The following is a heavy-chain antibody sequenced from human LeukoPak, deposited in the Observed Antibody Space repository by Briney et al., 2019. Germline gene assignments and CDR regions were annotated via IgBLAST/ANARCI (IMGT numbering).Heavy chain of an antibody. Sequence: GASVKVSCKASGYTFTSYYMNWVRQAPGQGLEWMGIINPSGGSTNYAQKFQGRVTMTRDTSTSTVYMELSSLRSEDTAVYYCARDAGGDYYGSGSYLGYWGQGTLVTVSS. CDR1: GYTFTSYY. CDR3: ARDAGGDYYGSGSYLGY. D-gene: IGHD3-10*01. CDR2: INPSGGST. J-gene: IGHJ4*02. V-gene: IGHV1-46*01.